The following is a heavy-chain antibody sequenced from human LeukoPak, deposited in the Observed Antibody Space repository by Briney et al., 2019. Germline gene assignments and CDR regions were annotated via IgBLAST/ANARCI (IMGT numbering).Heavy chain of an antibody. J-gene: IGHJ4*02. CDR1: TFTFSSYS. V-gene: IGHV3-21*01. D-gene: IGHD3-16*01. CDR3: ARDWGEYYFDY. CDR2: ISSSSSYI. Sequence: GGSLRLSCAASTFTFSSYSMNWVRQAPGKGLEWVSSISSSSSYIYYADSVKGRFTISRDNAKNSLYLQMNSLRAEDTAVYYCARDWGEYYFDYWGQGTLVTVSS.